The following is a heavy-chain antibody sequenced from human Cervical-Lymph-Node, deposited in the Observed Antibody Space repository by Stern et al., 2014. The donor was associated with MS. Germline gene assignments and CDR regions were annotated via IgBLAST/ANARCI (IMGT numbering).Heavy chain of an antibody. CDR1: GGTFSSYT. J-gene: IGHJ2*01. Sequence: VQLVESGAEVKKPGSSVKVSCKAPGGTFSSYTFNWVRQAPGQGLQWMGRTIPVLGTVNYAQEFQGRVTTTADKATRMAYMELNSLRFEDTAIYYCATAPTWRKWHLDLWGRGTLITV. CDR3: ATAPTWRKWHLDL. CDR2: TIPVLGTV. V-gene: IGHV1-69*08.